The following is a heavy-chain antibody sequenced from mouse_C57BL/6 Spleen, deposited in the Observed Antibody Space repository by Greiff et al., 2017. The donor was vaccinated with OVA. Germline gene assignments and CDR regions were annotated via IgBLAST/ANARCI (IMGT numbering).Heavy chain of an antibody. D-gene: IGHD2-12*01. V-gene: IGHV1-61*01. CDR3: ARGDYRFAY. Sequence: QVQLKQPGAELVRPGSSVKLSCKASGYTFTSYWMDWVKQRPGQGLEWIGNIYPSDSETHYNQKFKDKATLTVDKSSSTAYMQLSSLTSEDSAVYYCARGDYRFAYWGQGTLVTVSA. CDR2: IYPSDSET. CDR1: GYTFTSYW. J-gene: IGHJ3*01.